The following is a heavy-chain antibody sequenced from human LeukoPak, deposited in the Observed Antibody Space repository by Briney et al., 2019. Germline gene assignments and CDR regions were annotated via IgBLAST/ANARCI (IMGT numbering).Heavy chain of an antibody. CDR3: ARVGGIPDLYD. Sequence: GGSLRLSCAASGFTFSSYSMNWARQASGKGLEWVSSISSSSYIYYADSVKGRFTISRDNAKNSLYLQMNSLRAEDTAVYYCARVGGIPDLYDWGQGTLVTVSS. D-gene: IGHD2-21*01. J-gene: IGHJ4*02. V-gene: IGHV3-21*01. CDR1: GFTFSSYS. CDR2: ISSSSYI.